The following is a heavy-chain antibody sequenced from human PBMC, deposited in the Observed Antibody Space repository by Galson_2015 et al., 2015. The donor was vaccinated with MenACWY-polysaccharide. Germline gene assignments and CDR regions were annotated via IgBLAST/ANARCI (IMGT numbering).Heavy chain of an antibody. D-gene: IGHD1-26*01. V-gene: IGHV3-21*01. CDR2: ISSSASSI. CDR3: ARDTGGSDY. CDR1: GFSFSDYY. Sequence: SLRLSCAASGFSFSDYYMNWVRQAPGKGLEWVSIISSSASSIYYADSVKGRFTISRDNAKNSLYLQMNSLRAEDTAIYYCARDTGGSDYWGQTTLGTVSS. J-gene: IGHJ4*02.